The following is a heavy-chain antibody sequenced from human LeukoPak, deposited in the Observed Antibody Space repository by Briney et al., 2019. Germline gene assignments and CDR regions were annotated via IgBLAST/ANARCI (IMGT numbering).Heavy chain of an antibody. V-gene: IGHV1-18*01. CDR1: VYTFTSYG. D-gene: IGHD1-26*01. CDR3: ARELGGSDERGADY. J-gene: IGHJ4*02. CDR2: ISAYNGNT. Sequence: ASVKVSCKASVYTFTSYGISWVRQAPRQGLEWIGWISAYNGNTNYAQKLQGRVTMTTDTSTSTAYMELRSLRSDDTAVYYCARELGGSDERGADYWGQGTLVTVSS.